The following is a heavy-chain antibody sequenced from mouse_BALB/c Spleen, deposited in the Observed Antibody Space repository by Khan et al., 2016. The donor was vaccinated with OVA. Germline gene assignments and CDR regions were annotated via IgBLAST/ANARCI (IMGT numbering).Heavy chain of an antibody. Sequence: EVELVESGGGLVQPGGSRKLSCAASGFTFSNFGMHWVRQAPEKGLEWVAYISTGSSTIYYADTFKGRFTISRDNPKNTLFLQMTSLRAEDTTTYYCGRWKYGWAIDYWCQGTSVTVSS. CDR3: GRWKYGWAIDY. J-gene: IGHJ4*01. CDR2: ISTGSSTI. D-gene: IGHD2-10*02. V-gene: IGHV5-17*02. CDR1: GFTFSNFG.